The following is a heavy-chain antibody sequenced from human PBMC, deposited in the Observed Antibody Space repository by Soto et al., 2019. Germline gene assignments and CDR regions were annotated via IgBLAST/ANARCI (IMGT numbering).Heavy chain of an antibody. J-gene: IGHJ6*02. CDR3: AKAVRSGYYYYYYGMDV. Sequence: LRLSCAASGFTFSSYAMSWVRQAPGKGLEWVSAISGSGGSTCYADSVKGRFTISRVNSKNTLYMQMNSLRAEDTAVYYCAKAVRSGYYYYYYGMDVWGQGTTVTVSS. V-gene: IGHV3-23*01. CDR2: ISGSGGST. D-gene: IGHD3-3*01. CDR1: GFTFSSYA.